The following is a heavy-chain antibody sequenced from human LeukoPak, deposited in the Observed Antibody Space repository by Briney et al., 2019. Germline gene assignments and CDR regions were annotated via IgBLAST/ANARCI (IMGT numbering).Heavy chain of an antibody. J-gene: IGHJ5*02. CDR3: ARGRRIVNNWFDP. D-gene: IGHD1-26*01. CDR1: GGSFSGYY. V-gene: IGHV4-34*01. Sequence: PSETLSLTCAVYGGSFSGYYWSWIRQPPGKGLEWIGEINHSGSTNYNPSLKSRVTISVDTSKNQFSLKLSSVTAADTAVYYCARGRRIVNNWFDPWGQGTLVTVSS. CDR2: INHSGST.